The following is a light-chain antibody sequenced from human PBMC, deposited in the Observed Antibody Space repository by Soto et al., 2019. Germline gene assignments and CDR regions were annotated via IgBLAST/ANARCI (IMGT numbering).Light chain of an antibody. V-gene: IGKV3-20*01. Sequence: EIVLSQSXDTLSLSQREXXXXXXXASHTFVANYLAWYQQEXGQGPRLLIYGASXRGTDIPDRFSGTGSGTDFTLTISSLEPEDFAVYYCQQYGDSPRPFGKGTKV. CDR1: HTFVANY. CDR3: QQYGDSPRP. CDR2: GAS. J-gene: IGKJ1*01.